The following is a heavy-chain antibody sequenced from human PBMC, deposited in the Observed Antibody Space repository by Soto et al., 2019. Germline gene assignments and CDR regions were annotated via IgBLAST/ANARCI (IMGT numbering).Heavy chain of an antibody. D-gene: IGHD4-17*01. CDR2: IYQSGYT. Sequence: SETLSLTCVVSGGSIISDRWWNWVRQPPGKGLEWIGDIYQSGYTNYNPSLKSRVTISVDKSNNQFSLKLNSVTAADTAVYYCASRDNYGDYAHAFDVWGQATMVTVSS. CDR3: ASRDNYGDYAHAFDV. CDR1: GGSIISDRW. V-gene: IGHV4-4*02. J-gene: IGHJ3*01.